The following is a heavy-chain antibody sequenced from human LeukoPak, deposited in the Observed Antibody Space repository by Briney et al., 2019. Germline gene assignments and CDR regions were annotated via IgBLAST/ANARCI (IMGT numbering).Heavy chain of an antibody. CDR2: IYYSGST. V-gene: IGHV4-39*01. D-gene: IGHD1-26*01. CDR1: GGSISSSSYY. Sequence: SETLSLTCTVSGGSISSSSYYWGWIRQPPVKGLEWIGSIYYSGSTYYNPSLKSRVTISVDTSKNQFSLKLSSVTAVDTAVYYCARRMSGSPFDYWGQGTLVTVSS. CDR3: ARRMSGSPFDY. J-gene: IGHJ4*02.